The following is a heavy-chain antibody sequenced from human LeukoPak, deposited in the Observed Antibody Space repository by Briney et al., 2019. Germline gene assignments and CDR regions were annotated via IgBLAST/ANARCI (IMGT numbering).Heavy chain of an antibody. D-gene: IGHD3-22*01. CDR2: IWYDGSNK. V-gene: IGHV3-33*06. CDR3: AKDVSGLFDY. Sequence: GGSLRLSCAASGFTFSSYGMHWVRQAPGKGLEWVAVIWYDGSNKYYADSVKGRFTISRDNSKNTLYLQMNSLRAEDTAVYCCAKDVSGLFDYWGQGTLVTVSS. J-gene: IGHJ4*02. CDR1: GFTFSSYG.